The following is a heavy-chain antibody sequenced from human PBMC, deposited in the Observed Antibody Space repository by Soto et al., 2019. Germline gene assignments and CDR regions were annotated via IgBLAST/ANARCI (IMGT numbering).Heavy chain of an antibody. CDR1: GYSFTSYG. D-gene: IGHD2-15*01. Sequence: ASVKVSCNASGYSFTSYGISWVRQAPGQGLDWMGWITTYNGNTKYAQDLQGRVTMTTDTSTSTAYMELRSLRSDDTAVYYCARFSGGVYNTYYFYYGMDVWGQGTTVTVSS. CDR3: ARFSGGVYNTYYFYYGMDV. J-gene: IGHJ6*02. CDR2: ITTYNGNT. V-gene: IGHV1-18*04.